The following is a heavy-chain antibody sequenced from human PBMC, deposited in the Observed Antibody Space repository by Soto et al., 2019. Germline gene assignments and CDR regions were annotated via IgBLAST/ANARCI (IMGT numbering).Heavy chain of an antibody. CDR2: ISGSGGST. CDR1: GFTFSSYA. D-gene: IGHD2-21*01. V-gene: IGHV3-23*01. J-gene: IGHJ4*02. Sequence: LSLTCAASGFTFSSYAMSWVRQAPGKGLEWVSAISGSGGSTYYADSVKGRFTISRDNSKNTLYLQMNSLRAEDTAVYYCAKGRLGPPHTIYYFDYWGQGTLVTVSS. CDR3: AKGRLGPPHTIYYFDY.